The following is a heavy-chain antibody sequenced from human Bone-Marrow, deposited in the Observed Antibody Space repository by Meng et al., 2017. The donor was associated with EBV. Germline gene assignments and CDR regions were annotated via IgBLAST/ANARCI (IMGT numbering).Heavy chain of an antibody. CDR2: INTNTGNP. Sequence: QVQLVQSGAEVKKPGASVKVSCKASGYTFTDYSLNWVRQAPGQGLEWMGWINTNTGNPTYAQGFTGRFVFSLDTSVSTAYLQISSLKAEDTAVYYCARFGELFRNWFDPWGQGTLVTVSS. CDR1: GYTFTDYS. D-gene: IGHD3-10*01. V-gene: IGHV7-4-1*02. CDR3: ARFGELFRNWFDP. J-gene: IGHJ5*02.